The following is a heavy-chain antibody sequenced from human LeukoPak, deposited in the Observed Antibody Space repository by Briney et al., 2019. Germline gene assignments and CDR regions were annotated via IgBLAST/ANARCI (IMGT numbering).Heavy chain of an antibody. CDR3: ARAPSRGWELLPFDY. CDR1: GGTFSSYA. D-gene: IGHD1-26*01. CDR2: ISAYNGNT. J-gene: IGHJ4*02. Sequence: ASVKVSCKASGGTFSSYAISWVRQAPGQGLEWMGWISAYNGNTNYAQKLQGRVTMTTDTSTSTAYMELRSLRSDDTAVYYCARAPSRGWELLPFDYGGQGPLVPVSS. V-gene: IGHV1-18*01.